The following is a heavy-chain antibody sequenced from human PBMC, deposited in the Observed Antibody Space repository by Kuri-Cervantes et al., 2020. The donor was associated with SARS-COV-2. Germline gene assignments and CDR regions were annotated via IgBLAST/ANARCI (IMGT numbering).Heavy chain of an antibody. CDR2: INSDGSST. Sequence: GGSLRLSCAACRFTFSSYWMHCLRQTPGKGLVWVSRINSDGSSTSYADSVKGRFTISRDNSKNTLYLQMNSLRAEDTAVYYCAKPTGLIAARRWFDPWGQGPLVPVSS. V-gene: IGHV3-74*01. D-gene: IGHD6-6*01. CDR3: AKPTGLIAARRWFDP. J-gene: IGHJ5*02. CDR1: RFTFSSYW.